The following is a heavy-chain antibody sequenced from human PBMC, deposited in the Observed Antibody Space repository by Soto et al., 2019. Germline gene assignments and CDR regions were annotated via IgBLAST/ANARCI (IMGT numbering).Heavy chain of an antibody. V-gene: IGHV3-33*01. CDR2: IWYDGSNK. CDR3: ARDIHSRYFDL. J-gene: IGHJ2*01. Sequence: QEQLVESGGGVVQPGRSLRLSCAASGFTFSNYGMHWVRQAPGKGLEWVAVIWYDGSNKYYVDSVKGRXTISRDDSKNTLXLXXNSLRAEDXSIYXCARDIHSRYFDLWGRGTLVSVSS. CDR1: GFTFSNYG. D-gene: IGHD2-2*02.